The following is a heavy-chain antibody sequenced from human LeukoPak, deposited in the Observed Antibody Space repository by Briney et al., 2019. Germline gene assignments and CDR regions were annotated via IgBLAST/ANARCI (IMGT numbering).Heavy chain of an antibody. Sequence: GGSLRLSCAASGFTFSSYWMSWVRQAPGKGLEWVANIKQDGSEKYYVDSVKGRFTIFRDNAKNSLYLQMNSLRADDTAVYYCARDREMATRLHDAFDFWGQGTMVTVSS. CDR1: GFTFSSYW. CDR3: ARDREMATRLHDAFDF. J-gene: IGHJ3*01. D-gene: IGHD5-24*01. CDR2: IKQDGSEK. V-gene: IGHV3-7*01.